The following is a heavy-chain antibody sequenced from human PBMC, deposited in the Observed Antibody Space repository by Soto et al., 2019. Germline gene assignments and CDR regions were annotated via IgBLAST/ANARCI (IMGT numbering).Heavy chain of an antibody. CDR3: ATVHNTSRSFDY. Sequence: GGSLRLSCAASGFTFTRYSMNWVRQAPGKGLEWVSTTGATGRTTYYADSVKGRFTVSRDNSKNTLDLQMSNLRAEDTAVYYCATVHNTSRSFDYWGQGTLVTVSS. CDR2: TGATGRTT. J-gene: IGHJ4*02. CDR1: GFTFTRYS. D-gene: IGHD1-20*01. V-gene: IGHV3-23*01.